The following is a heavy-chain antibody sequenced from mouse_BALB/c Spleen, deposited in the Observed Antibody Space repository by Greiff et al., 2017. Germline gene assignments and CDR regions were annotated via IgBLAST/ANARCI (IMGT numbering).Heavy chain of an antibody. J-gene: IGHJ3*01. CDR2: IDPANGNT. V-gene: IGHV14-3*02. Sequence: VQLQQSGAELVKPGASVKLSCTASGFTITDSYMHWVKQRPEQGLEWIGRIDPANGNTKYDPKFQGKATITADTSSNTAYLQLSSLTSEDTAVYYCALTGTFLIAYWGQGTLVTVSA. CDR3: ALTGTFLIAY. D-gene: IGHD4-1*01. CDR1: GFTITDSY.